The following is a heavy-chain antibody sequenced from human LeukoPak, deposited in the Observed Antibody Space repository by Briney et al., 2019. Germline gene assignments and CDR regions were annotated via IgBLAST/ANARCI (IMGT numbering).Heavy chain of an antibody. Sequence: GGSLRLSCAASGFTFSSYAMSWVRQAPGNSLEWVSAIGPGGETFYADSVKGRFTIFRENAKNSLYLQMDSLRAGDRAVYYCARGGLCREATYCFYYGMDVWGQGTTVTVSS. CDR2: IGPGGET. V-gene: IGHV3-13*01. CDR1: GFTFSSYA. J-gene: IGHJ6*02. CDR3: ARGGLCREATYCFYYGMDV.